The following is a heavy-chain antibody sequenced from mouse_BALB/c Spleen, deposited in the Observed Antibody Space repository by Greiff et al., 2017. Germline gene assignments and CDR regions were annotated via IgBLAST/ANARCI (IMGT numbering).Heavy chain of an antibody. V-gene: IGHV3-8*02. D-gene: IGHD2-3*01. CDR2: ISYSGST. CDR1: GDSITSGY. Sequence: EVQRVESGPSLVKPSQTLSLTCSVTGDSITSGYWNWIRKFPGNKLEYMGYISYSGSTYYNPSLKSRISITRDTSKNQYYLQLNSVTTEDTATYYCARSLYDGYYVWFAYWGQGTLVTVS. J-gene: IGHJ3*01. CDR3: ARSLYDGYYVWFAY.